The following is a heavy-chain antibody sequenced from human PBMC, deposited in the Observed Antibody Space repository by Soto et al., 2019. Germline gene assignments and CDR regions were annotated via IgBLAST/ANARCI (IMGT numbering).Heavy chain of an antibody. J-gene: IGHJ6*02. V-gene: IGHV3-7*02. CDR2: IKGDGSDK. D-gene: IGHD3-10*01. CDR3: GISMVRGAIPFYHYGMDV. CDR1: GFTFSSYW. Sequence: EVQLVESGGGLVQPGGSLRLSCAASGFTFSSYWMSWVRQTPGKGLEWVATIKGDGSDKYYVDSVKGRVTISRDNAMNSLYLQMNSLRVEDTAVYCCGISMVRGAIPFYHYGMDVWGQGTTVTVSS.